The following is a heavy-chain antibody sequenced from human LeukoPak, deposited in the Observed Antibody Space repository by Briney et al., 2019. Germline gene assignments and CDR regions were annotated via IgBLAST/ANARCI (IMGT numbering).Heavy chain of an antibody. CDR1: GGSISTYY. D-gene: IGHD6-19*01. Sequence: PSETLSLTCTVSGGSISTYYWSWIRQPAGKGLEWIGRIYTSGSTNYNPSLKSRGTMSVDTSKNQFSLNLSSVTAADTAVYYCARDFAVAAHYFDYWGQGTLVTVSS. CDR3: ARDFAVAAHYFDY. CDR2: IYTSGST. J-gene: IGHJ4*02. V-gene: IGHV4-4*07.